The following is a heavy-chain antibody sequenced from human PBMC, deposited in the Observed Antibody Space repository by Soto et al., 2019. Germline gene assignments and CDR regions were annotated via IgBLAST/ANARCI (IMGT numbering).Heavy chain of an antibody. CDR3: AGGLGIAVAFFDY. Sequence: GESLKISCAASGFTFSSYSMNWVRQAPGKGLEWVSYISSSSSTIYYVDSVKGRFTISRDNAKNSLYLQMNSLRAEDTAVYYCAGGLGIAVAFFDYWGQGTLVTVSS. V-gene: IGHV3-48*01. CDR2: ISSSSSTI. D-gene: IGHD6-19*01. CDR1: GFTFSSYS. J-gene: IGHJ4*02.